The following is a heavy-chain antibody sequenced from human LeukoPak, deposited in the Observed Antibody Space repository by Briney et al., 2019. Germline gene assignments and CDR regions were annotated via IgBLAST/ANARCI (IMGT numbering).Heavy chain of an antibody. CDR2: INHSGST. Sequence: PSETLSLTCAVYGGSFSGYYWSWIRQPPRKGLEWIGEINHSGSTNYNPSLKSRVTISVDTSKNQFSLKLSSVTAADTAVYYCARGWIQLWLRYFDYWGQGTLVTVSS. CDR3: ARGWIQLWLRYFDY. V-gene: IGHV4-34*01. J-gene: IGHJ4*02. CDR1: GGSFSGYY. D-gene: IGHD5-18*01.